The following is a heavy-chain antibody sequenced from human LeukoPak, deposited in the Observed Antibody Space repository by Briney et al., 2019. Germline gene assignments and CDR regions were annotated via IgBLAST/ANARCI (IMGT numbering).Heavy chain of an antibody. CDR2: IYTSGST. CDR1: GGSISSGSYY. D-gene: IGHD3-22*01. CDR3: ARVTTGGYYDC. J-gene: IGHJ4*02. V-gene: IGHV4-61*02. Sequence: SQTLSLTCTVSGGSISSGSYYWSWIRQPAGKGLEWIGRIYTSGSTNYNPSLKSRVTISVDTSKNQFSLKLSSVTAADTAVYYCARVTTGGYYDCWGQGTLVTVSS.